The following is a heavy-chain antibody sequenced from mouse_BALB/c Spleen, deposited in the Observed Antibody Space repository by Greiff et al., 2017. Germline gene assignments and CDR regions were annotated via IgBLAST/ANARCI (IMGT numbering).Heavy chain of an antibody. CDR3: ARCGGNCHFDY. V-gene: IGHV1-82*01. Sequence: QVQLKESGPELVKPGASVKISCKASGYAFSSSWMNWVKQRPGQGLEWIGRIYPGDGDTNYNGKFKGKATLTADKSSSTAYMQLSSLTSVDSAVYFCARCGGNCHFDYWGQGTTLTVSA. CDR2: IYPGDGDT. CDR1: GYAFSSSW. J-gene: IGHJ2*01. D-gene: IGHD1-1*02.